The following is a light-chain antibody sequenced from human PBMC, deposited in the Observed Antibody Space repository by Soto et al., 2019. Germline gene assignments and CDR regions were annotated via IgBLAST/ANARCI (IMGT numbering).Light chain of an antibody. CDR2: AAS. Sequence: DIQMTQSPSSLSASVGDRVTITCRASESINRHLNWYQQKPGKAPKLLIYAASSLQNGVPSRFSGSGSGTDFTLTISNLQPEDFATYYCQQDYSTRSNTFGQGTRLEIK. CDR1: ESINRH. CDR3: QQDYSTRSNT. J-gene: IGKJ5*01. V-gene: IGKV1-39*01.